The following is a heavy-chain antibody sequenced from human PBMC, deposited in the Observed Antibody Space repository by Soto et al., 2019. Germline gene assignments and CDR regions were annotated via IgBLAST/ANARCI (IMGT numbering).Heavy chain of an antibody. CDR3: ARGPTVGDI. D-gene: IGHD2-21*02. CDR1: GYTFNSYG. Sequence: ASVKVSCKASGYTFNSYGISWVRQAPGQGLEWMGWIRVKNGNTNYAQNFQGRFTMTTDTSTSTAYMELRSLRPDDTAVYYCARGPTVGDIWGQGTMVTVSS. V-gene: IGHV1-18*01. CDR2: IRVKNGNT. J-gene: IGHJ3*02.